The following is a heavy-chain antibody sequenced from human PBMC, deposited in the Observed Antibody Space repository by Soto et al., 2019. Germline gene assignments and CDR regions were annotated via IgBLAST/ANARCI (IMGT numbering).Heavy chain of an antibody. J-gene: IGHJ4*02. Sequence: EVQLLESGGGLVQPGGSLRLSCAASGFTFSTYAMSWVRQAPGKGLEWVSSIRSSGDSTYYADSVKGRFTISRDNSKNTLSLQMNRLRVEDTATYYCAIITSTAGDYWGQGTLVTVSS. V-gene: IGHV3-23*01. CDR2: IRSSGDST. CDR1: GFTFSTYA. D-gene: IGHD4-17*01. CDR3: AIITSTAGDY.